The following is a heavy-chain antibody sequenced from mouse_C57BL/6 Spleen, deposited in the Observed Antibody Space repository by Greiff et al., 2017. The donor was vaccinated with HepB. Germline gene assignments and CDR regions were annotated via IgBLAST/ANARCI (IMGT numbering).Heavy chain of an antibody. J-gene: IGHJ1*03. CDR3: ATMIKWYFDV. Sequence: EVKVEESGPGLVKPSQSLSLTCSVPGYSITSGYYWNWIRQFPGNKLEWMGYISYDGSNNYNPSLKNRISITRDTSKNQFFLKLNSVTTEDTATYYCATMIKWYFDVWGTGTTVTVSS. CDR1: GYSITSGYY. V-gene: IGHV3-6*01. CDR2: ISYDGSN. D-gene: IGHD2-4*01.